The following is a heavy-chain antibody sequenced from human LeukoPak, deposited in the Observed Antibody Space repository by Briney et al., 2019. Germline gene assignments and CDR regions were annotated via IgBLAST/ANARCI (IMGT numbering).Heavy chain of an antibody. D-gene: IGHD2-15*01. Sequence: GGSLRLSCAASGFTFSSYAMSWVRQAPGKGLEWVANIKQDGSEKYYVDSVKGRFTISRDNAKKSLYLQMNSLRAEDAAVYYCAKAPVTSCRGAFCYPFDSWGQGTLVTVSS. CDR1: GFTFSSYA. CDR2: IKQDGSEK. V-gene: IGHV3-7*03. J-gene: IGHJ4*02. CDR3: AKAPVTSCRGAFCYPFDS.